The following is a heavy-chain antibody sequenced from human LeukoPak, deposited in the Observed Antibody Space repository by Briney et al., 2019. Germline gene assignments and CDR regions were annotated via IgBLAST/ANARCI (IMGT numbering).Heavy chain of an antibody. CDR2: IYSGGST. D-gene: IGHD1-7*01. J-gene: IGHJ4*02. CDR1: GFTVSSNY. V-gene: IGHV3-53*01. CDR3: ARDLTGTTRDY. Sequence: GGSLRLSCAASGFTVSSNYMSWVRQAPGKGLEWVSVIYSGGSTYYSDSVKGRVTISRDNSKNTLYLQMNSLRAEDTAVYYCARDLTGTTRDYWGQGTLVTVSS.